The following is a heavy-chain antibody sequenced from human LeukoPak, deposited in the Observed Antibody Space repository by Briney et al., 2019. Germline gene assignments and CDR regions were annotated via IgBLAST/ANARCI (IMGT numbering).Heavy chain of an antibody. CDR1: GFTFSNAW. Sequence: GGSLRVSCAASGFTFSNAWMSWVRQAPGKGLEWVGRIKSKTDGGTTDYAAPVRGRFTISRDDSKNTLYLQMNSLKTEDTAVYYCTTLYSSSWFEPYFDYWGQGTLVTVSS. CDR3: TTLYSSSWFEPYFDY. CDR2: IKSKTDGGTT. J-gene: IGHJ4*02. V-gene: IGHV3-15*01. D-gene: IGHD6-13*01.